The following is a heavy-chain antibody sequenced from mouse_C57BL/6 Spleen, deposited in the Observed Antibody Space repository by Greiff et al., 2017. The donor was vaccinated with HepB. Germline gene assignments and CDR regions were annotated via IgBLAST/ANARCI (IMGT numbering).Heavy chain of an antibody. CDR3: ARGGNSY. V-gene: IGHV5-4*01. CDR2: ISDGGSYT. CDR1: GFTFSSYA. Sequence: DVHLVESGGGLVKPGGSLKLSCAASGFTFSSYAMSWVRQTPEKRLEWVATISDGGSYTYYPDNVKGRFTISRDNAKNNLYLQMSHLKSEDTAMYYCARGGNSYWGQGTLVTVSA. J-gene: IGHJ3*01.